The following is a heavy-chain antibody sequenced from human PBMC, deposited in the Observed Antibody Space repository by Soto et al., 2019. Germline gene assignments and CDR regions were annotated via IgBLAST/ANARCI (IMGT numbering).Heavy chain of an antibody. Sequence: ETLSLTCTVSGGSISSYYWSWIRQPPGKGLEWIGYIYYSGSTNYNPSLKSRVTISVDTSKNQFSLKLSSVTAADTAVYYCARDDGLNYYDSSGYLAYWGQGTLVTVPQ. CDR2: IYYSGST. CDR1: GGSISSYY. V-gene: IGHV4-59*01. CDR3: ARDDGLNYYDSSGYLAY. J-gene: IGHJ4*02. D-gene: IGHD3-22*01.